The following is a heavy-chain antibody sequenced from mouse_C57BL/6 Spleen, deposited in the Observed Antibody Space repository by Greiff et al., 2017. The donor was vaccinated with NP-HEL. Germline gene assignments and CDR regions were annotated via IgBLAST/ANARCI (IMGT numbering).Heavy chain of an antibody. CDR3: ARGGNKYYFDY. V-gene: IGHV1-50*01. CDR2: IDPSDSYT. J-gene: IGHJ2*01. CDR1: GYTFTSYW. Sequence: VQLQQPGAALVKPGASVKLSCKASGYTFTSYWMQWVKQRPGQGLEWIGEIDPSDSYTNYNQKFKGKATLTVDTSSSTAYMQLSSLTSEDSAVDYCARGGNKYYFDYWGQGTTLTVSS. D-gene: IGHD1-1*02.